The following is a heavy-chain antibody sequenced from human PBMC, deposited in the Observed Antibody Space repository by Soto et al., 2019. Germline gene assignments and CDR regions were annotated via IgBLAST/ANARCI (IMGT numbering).Heavy chain of an antibody. CDR1: GFTFSSYA. Sequence: GGSLRLSCAASGFTFSSYAMSWVRQAPGKGLEWVSAISGSGGSTYYADSVKGRFTISRDNSKNTLYLQMNSLRAEDTAVYYCAKDYYGSGSYYIHAFDIWGQGTMVTVSS. CDR2: ISGSGGST. D-gene: IGHD3-10*01. CDR3: AKDYYGSGSYYIHAFDI. J-gene: IGHJ3*02. V-gene: IGHV3-23*01.